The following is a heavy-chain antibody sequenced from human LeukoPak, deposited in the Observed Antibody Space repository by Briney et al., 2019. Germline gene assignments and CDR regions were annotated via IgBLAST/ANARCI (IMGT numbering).Heavy chain of an antibody. V-gene: IGHV1-69*17. Sequence: GASVNVSCTASGCTFSNYAIRWVRQAPGQGLEWVGGISPIFGIANYAETVQGRFTITATKSTSTAYMKLSSLRFYDTAVYYCARDKGAYFSGGSCYSRSDAFDIWGQGTMVTVSS. CDR1: GCTFSNYA. D-gene: IGHD2-15*01. CDR2: ISPIFGIA. CDR3: ARDKGAYFSGGSCYSRSDAFDI. J-gene: IGHJ3*02.